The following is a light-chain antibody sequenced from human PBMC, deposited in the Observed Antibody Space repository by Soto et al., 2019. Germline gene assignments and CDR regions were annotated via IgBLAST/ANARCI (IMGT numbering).Light chain of an antibody. CDR3: QQYDSYPYT. V-gene: IGKV1-5*03. CDR2: KAS. CDR1: QRISTW. Sequence: DIQMTQSPSTLPASVGDRVTITCRASQRISTWLAWYQQQPGKAPKLLIYKASSVQSGVPSRFSGSGSGTQFTLAVTSLQPDDFAAYYCQQYDSYPYTFGQGTKLEIK. J-gene: IGKJ2*01.